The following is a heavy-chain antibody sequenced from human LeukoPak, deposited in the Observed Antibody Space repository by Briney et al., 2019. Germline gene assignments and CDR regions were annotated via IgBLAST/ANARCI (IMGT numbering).Heavy chain of an antibody. CDR1: GFTFSSYA. CDR2: ISYDGSNK. D-gene: IGHD2-2*01. CDR3: ARAQAQYCSSTSCPYGMDV. V-gene: IGHV3-30-3*01. J-gene: IGHJ6*02. Sequence: PGRSLRLSCAASGFTFSSYAMHWVRQAPGKGLEWVAVISYDGSNKYYADSVKGRFTISRDNSKNTLYLQMNSLRAEDTAVYYCARAQAQYCSSTSCPYGMDVWGQGTTVTVSS.